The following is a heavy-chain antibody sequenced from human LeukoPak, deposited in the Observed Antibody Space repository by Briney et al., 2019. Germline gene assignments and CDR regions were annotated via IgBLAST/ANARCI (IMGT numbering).Heavy chain of an antibody. CDR3: STEDKYCSGANCGKY. J-gene: IGHJ4*02. D-gene: IGHD2-15*01. Sequence: ASVTVSCKTCGYTFTNYYVHWVRQAPGQGLEWMGYIVPDSGGADYDQKFQGRVTMTRDKSISTVYMELSSLRSDDTAVYYCSTEDKYCSGANCGKYWGQGTLVTVSS. CDR1: GYTFTNYY. CDR2: IVPDSGGA. V-gene: IGHV1-2*02.